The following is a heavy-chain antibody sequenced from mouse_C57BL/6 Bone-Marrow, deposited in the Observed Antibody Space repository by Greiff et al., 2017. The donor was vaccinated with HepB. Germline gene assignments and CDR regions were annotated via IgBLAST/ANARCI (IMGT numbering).Heavy chain of an antibody. J-gene: IGHJ2*01. Sequence: QVQLQQPGAELVRPGSSVKLSCKASGYTFTSYWMHWVKQRPIQGLEWIGNIDPSDSETHYNQKFKDKATLTVDKSSSTAYMQLSSLTSEDSAVYYCARRGGGHYFDYWGQGTTLTVSS. CDR1: GYTFTSYW. CDR2: IDPSDSET. V-gene: IGHV1-52*01. CDR3: ARRGGGHYFDY.